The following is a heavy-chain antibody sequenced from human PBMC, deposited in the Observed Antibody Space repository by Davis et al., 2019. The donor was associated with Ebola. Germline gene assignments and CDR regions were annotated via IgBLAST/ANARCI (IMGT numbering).Heavy chain of an antibody. D-gene: IGHD1-7*01. Sequence: PGGSLRLSCAASGFTFSSYWMSWVRQAPGKGLEWVSAISGSGGSTYYADSVKGRFTISRDNSKNTLYLQMNSLRAEDTAVYYCAKYYNWNYRAPRGFDYWGQGTLVTVSS. CDR1: GFTFSSYW. CDR3: AKYYNWNYRAPRGFDY. CDR2: ISGSGGST. J-gene: IGHJ4*02. V-gene: IGHV3-23*01.